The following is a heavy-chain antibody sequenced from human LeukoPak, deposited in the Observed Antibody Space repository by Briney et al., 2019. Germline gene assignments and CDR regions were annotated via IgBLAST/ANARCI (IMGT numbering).Heavy chain of an antibody. CDR3: ASVRGSDGEAYFDY. D-gene: IGHD3-10*01. CDR1: GGSISSSNW. Sequence: PSQTLSLTCAVSGGSISSSNWWSWVRQPPGKGLEWIGEIYHSGSTNYNPSLKSRVTISVDKSKNQFSLKLSSVTAADTAVYYCASVRGSDGEAYFDYWGQGTLVTVSS. J-gene: IGHJ4*02. CDR2: IYHSGST. V-gene: IGHV4-4*02.